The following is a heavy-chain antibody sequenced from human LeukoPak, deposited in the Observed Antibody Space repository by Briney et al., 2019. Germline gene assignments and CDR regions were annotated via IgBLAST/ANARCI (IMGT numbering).Heavy chain of an antibody. J-gene: IGHJ4*02. Sequence: SGGSLRLSCAASGFTFSSYSMSWVRQAPGKGLEWVSYISSSSSTIYYADSVEGRFSISRDNAKNSLYLQMNSLRDEDTAVYYCARGHGSGWSTFDYWGQGTLVTVSS. D-gene: IGHD6-19*01. CDR3: ARGHGSGWSTFDY. CDR1: GFTFSSYS. V-gene: IGHV3-48*02. CDR2: ISSSSSTI.